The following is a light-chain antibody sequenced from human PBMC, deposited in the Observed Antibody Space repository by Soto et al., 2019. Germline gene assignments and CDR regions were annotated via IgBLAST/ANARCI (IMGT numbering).Light chain of an antibody. V-gene: IGLV2-23*02. CDR1: SSDFGTYNF. Sequence: QSALTQPASVSGSPGQSITISCTTSSSDFGTYNFVSWYQQHPGKAPKLMLYEVTRRPSGVSNRFSGFQSGNTASLTISGLQADDEADYYCSSSIHPNTLVFGGGTKLTVL. J-gene: IGLJ3*02. CDR2: EVT. CDR3: SSSIHPNTLV.